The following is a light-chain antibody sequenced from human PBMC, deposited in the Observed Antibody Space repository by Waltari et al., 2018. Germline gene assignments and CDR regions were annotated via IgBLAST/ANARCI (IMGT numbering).Light chain of an antibody. CDR3: QQSYSTPPI. CDR1: QSISSY. Sequence: DIQMTQSPSSLSASVGDRVTITCRASQSISSYLNWYQQKPGKAPKLLIYAASSLQSGVPSRFSGSGYGTDFTLTISSLQPEDFATYYCQQSYSTPPIFGPGTKVDIK. CDR2: AAS. J-gene: IGKJ3*01. V-gene: IGKV1-39*01.